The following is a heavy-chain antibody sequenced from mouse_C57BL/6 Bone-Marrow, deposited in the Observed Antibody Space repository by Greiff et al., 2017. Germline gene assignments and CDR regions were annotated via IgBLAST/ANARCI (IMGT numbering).Heavy chain of an antibody. CDR1: GFTFSDYG. Sequence: EVKLMESGGGLVKPGGSLKLSCAASGFTFSDYGMHWVRQAPEKGLEWVAYISSGSSTIYYADTVKGRFTISRDNAKNTLFLQMTSLRAEDTAMYYCARPYGSSYPDYWGQGTTLTVSS. J-gene: IGHJ2*01. CDR2: ISSGSSTI. V-gene: IGHV5-17*01. D-gene: IGHD1-1*01. CDR3: ARPYGSSYPDY.